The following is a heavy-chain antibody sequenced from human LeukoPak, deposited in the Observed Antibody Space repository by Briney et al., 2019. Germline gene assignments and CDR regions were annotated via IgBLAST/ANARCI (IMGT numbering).Heavy chain of an antibody. Sequence: SETLSLTCAVYGGSFSGYYWSWIRQPPGKGLEWIGYIYYSGSTNYNPSLKSRVTISVDTSKNQFSLKLSSVTAADTAVYYCTGSTTVTRIDYWGQGTLVTVSS. CDR3: TGSTTVTRIDY. J-gene: IGHJ4*02. V-gene: IGHV4-59*08. CDR2: IYYSGST. D-gene: IGHD4-11*01. CDR1: GGSFSGYY.